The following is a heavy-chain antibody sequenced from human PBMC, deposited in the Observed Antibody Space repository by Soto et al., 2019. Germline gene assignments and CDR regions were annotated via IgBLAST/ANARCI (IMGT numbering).Heavy chain of an antibody. CDR2: IIPIFGTA. D-gene: IGHD2-15*01. J-gene: IGHJ6*02. CDR1: GGTFSSYA. Sequence: SVKVSCKASGGTFSSYAVSWVRQAPGQGLEWMGGIIPIFGTASYAQKFQGRVTITADESTSTAYMELSSLRSEDTAVYYCARTAAAGPVVVDYFYGMDAWGQGTTVTVSS. CDR3: ARTAAAGPVVVDYFYGMDA. V-gene: IGHV1-69*13.